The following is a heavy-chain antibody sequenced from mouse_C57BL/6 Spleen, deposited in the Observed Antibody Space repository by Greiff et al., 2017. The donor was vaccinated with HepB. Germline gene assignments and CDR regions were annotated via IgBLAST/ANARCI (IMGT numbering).Heavy chain of an antibody. Sequence: QVQLKQPGAELVKPGASVKMSCKASGYTFTSYWITWVKQRPGQGLEWIGDIYPGSGSTNYNEKFKSKATLTVDTSSSTAYMQLSSLTSEDSAVYYCATGHYGVSAPFDYWGQGTTLTVSS. CDR3: ATGHYGVSAPFDY. J-gene: IGHJ2*01. CDR1: GYTFTSYW. CDR2: IYPGSGST. V-gene: IGHV1-55*01. D-gene: IGHD1-1*01.